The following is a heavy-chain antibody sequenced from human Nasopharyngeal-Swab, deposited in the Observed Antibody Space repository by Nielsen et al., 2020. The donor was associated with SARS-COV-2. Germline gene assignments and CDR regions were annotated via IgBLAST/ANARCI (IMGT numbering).Heavy chain of an antibody. Sequence: GGSLRLSCAASGFTFSCCAMTWVRQAPGKGLEWVSAVSGRGDSTYYADSVKGRFTISRDNSKNTLYLQMNSLRAEDTAVYYCAKVASSSWYNYFDYWGQGTLVTVSS. CDR2: VSGRGDST. V-gene: IGHV3-23*01. D-gene: IGHD6-13*01. CDR1: GFTFSCCA. J-gene: IGHJ4*02. CDR3: AKVASSSWYNYFDY.